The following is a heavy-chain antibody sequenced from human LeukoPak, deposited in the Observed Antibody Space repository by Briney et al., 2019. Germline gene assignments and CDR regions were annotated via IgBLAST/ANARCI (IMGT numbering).Heavy chain of an antibody. CDR3: ARTNVTIVAMDY. CDR1: GGSVSSNSAT. J-gene: IGHJ4*02. CDR2: TYFRSKWYN. Sequence: SQTLSLTCAISGGSVSSNSATWTWIRQSPSRGLEWLGRTYFRSKWYNDYAVSVKSRITINPDTAKNQISLQLNSVTPEDTAVYYCARTNVTIVAMDYWGQGTLVTVSS. V-gene: IGHV6-1*01. D-gene: IGHD5-12*01.